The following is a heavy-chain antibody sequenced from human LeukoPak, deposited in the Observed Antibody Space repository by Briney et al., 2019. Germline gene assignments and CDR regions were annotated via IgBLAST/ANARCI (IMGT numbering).Heavy chain of an antibody. J-gene: IGHJ4*02. CDR2: ISSSGSTI. V-gene: IGHV3-11*01. D-gene: IGHD3-10*01. Sequence: PGGSLRLSCAASGFTFSDYYMSWIRQAPGKGLEWVSYISSSGSTIYYADSVKGRFTISRDNAKNSLYLQMNSLRAEDTAVYYCAKNKLYGSEKYYFDYWGQGTLVTVSS. CDR3: AKNKLYGSEKYYFDY. CDR1: GFTFSDYY.